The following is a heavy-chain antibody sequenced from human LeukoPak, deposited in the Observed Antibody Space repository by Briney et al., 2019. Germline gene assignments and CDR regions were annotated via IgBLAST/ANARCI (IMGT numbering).Heavy chain of an antibody. CDR2: ISASGTIT. Sequence: PGGSLRLSCAASGFTFSSYEMNWVRQAPGKGLEWISYISASGTITHYADSVEGRFTISRDNSKNSVFLQMNSLRTEDTALYYCAKESTMIVGGQYFDYWGQGTLVTVSS. V-gene: IGHV3-48*03. D-gene: IGHD3-22*01. J-gene: IGHJ4*02. CDR3: AKESTMIVGGQYFDY. CDR1: GFTFSSYE.